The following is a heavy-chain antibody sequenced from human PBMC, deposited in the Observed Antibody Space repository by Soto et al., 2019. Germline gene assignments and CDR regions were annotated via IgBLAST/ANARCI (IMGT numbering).Heavy chain of an antibody. CDR2: IYPADSDP. CDR3: GRIPHSTTSYYDHSYGMDV. Sequence: GESMKISSKGSGYSFPSQWIGWVRQTTGKGLEWMGSIYPADSDPRYRPSFQGQVIISADKSIRTAYLEWSRLKASDSAMYYCGRIPHSTTSYYDHSYGMDVWGQGTTVTVSS. CDR1: GYSFPSQW. V-gene: IGHV5-51*01. D-gene: IGHD6-13*01. J-gene: IGHJ6*02.